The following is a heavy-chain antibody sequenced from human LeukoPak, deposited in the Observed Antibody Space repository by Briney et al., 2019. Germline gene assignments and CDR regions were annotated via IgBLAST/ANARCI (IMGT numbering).Heavy chain of an antibody. CDR2: INNGGSST. CDR1: GFTFIAYG. Sequence: GGSLRLSCAASGFTFIAYGMQWVRQASGKGLVWVSRINNGGSSTSYADSVKGRFTISRDNAKNTLYLQVNSLRAEDTGVYYCARELPREVTLDYWGQGTLVTVSS. V-gene: IGHV3-74*01. D-gene: IGHD2-21*02. J-gene: IGHJ4*02. CDR3: ARELPREVTLDY.